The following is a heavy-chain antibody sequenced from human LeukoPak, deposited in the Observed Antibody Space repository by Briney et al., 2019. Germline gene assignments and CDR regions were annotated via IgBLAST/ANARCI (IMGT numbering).Heavy chain of an antibody. J-gene: IGHJ4*02. CDR3: ASGTSRVTKDY. Sequence: SETLSLTCAVYGGSFSGYYWSWIRQPPGKGLEWIGEINHSGSTNYNPSLKSRVTISVDTSENQFSLKLSSVTAADTAVYYCASGTSRVTKDYWGQGTLVTVSS. D-gene: IGHD4-17*01. CDR2: INHSGST. V-gene: IGHV4-34*01. CDR1: GGSFSGYY.